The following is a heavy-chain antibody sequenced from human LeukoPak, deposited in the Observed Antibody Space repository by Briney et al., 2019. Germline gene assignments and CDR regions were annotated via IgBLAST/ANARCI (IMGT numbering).Heavy chain of an antibody. CDR1: GYSFTVHS. V-gene: IGHV1-2*02. Sequence: ASVKVSCKASGYSFTVHSMHWVRQAPGQGLEWMGWINPKNGDTNYAQNFQGRVTMTRDTSISTVYMEVSWLRSDDTAVYYCAMILYATGSPTYYLDFWGQGTRVTVS. D-gene: IGHD2-8*01. J-gene: IGHJ4*02. CDR2: INPKNGDT. CDR3: AMILYATGSPTYYLDF.